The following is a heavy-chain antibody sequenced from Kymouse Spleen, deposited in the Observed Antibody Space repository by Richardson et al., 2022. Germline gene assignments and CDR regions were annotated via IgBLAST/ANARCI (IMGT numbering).Heavy chain of an antibody. Sequence: EVQLVESGGGLVQPGRSLRLSCAASGFTFDDYAMHWVRQAPGKGLEWVSGISWNSGSIGYADSVKGRFTISRDNAKNSLYLQMNSLRAEDTALYYCAKGNYGYYYGMDVWGQGTTVTVSS. CDR1: GFTFDDYA. CDR3: AKGNYGYYYGMDV. V-gene: IGHV3-9*01. D-gene: IGHD1-7*01. J-gene: IGHJ6*02. CDR2: ISWNSGSI.